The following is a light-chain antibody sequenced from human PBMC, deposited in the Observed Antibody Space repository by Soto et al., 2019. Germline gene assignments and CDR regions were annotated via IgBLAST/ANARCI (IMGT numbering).Light chain of an antibody. J-gene: IGKJ1*01. Sequence: EIVLTQSPGSLSLSPGEGATLSCRASQSVSSSFFAWYQQKPGQAPSLLIYVASRRATGVPDRFSGSGSGTDFTLSISRLEPEDSLVYYCHQYESSVTFGQGTKVEIK. CDR1: QSVSSSF. CDR3: HQYESSVT. V-gene: IGKV3-20*01. CDR2: VAS.